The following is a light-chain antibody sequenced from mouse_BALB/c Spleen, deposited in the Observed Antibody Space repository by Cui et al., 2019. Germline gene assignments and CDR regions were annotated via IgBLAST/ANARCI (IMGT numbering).Light chain of an antibody. V-gene: IGKV4-68*01. CDR2: STS. CDR3: QQWSSWT. J-gene: IGKJ1*01. Sequence: QLVLTQSPAFMSASPGENVTMTCSASSSVSYMYWYQRQPRSFPKTWIYSTSNPGFGVPARFSGSGSGTSYSLTISSMEAEDAATYYCQQWSSWTFGGGTKLEIK. CDR1: SSVSY.